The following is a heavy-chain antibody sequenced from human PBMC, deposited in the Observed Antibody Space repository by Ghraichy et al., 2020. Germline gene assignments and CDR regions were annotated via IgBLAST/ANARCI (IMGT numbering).Heavy chain of an antibody. CDR1: GGSISGSSFY. V-gene: IGHV4-39*01. Sequence: SETLSLTCTVSGGSISGSSFYLGWIRQPPGKGLEWIGSIYYSGSISYNPSLKSRVTISVDTSKNQFSLKLSSVTAPDTAVYYCARHNVIAASNPFDPWGQGTLVTVSS. CDR2: IYYSGSI. J-gene: IGHJ5*02. CDR3: ARHNVIAASNPFDP. D-gene: IGHD6-25*01.